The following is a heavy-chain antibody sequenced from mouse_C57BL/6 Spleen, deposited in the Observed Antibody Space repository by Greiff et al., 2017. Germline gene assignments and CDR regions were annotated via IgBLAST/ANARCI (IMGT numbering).Heavy chain of an antibody. J-gene: IGHJ3*01. V-gene: IGHV3-1*01. CDR3: ASRDEAWFAY. CDR1: GYSITSGYD. Sequence: DVQLQESGPGMVKPSQSLSLTCTVTGYSITSGYDWHWIRHFPGNKLEWMGYISYSGSTNYNPSLKSRISITHDTSKNHFFLKLNSVTTEDTATYYCASRDEAWFAYWGQGTLVTVSA. D-gene: IGHD3-3*01. CDR2: ISYSGST.